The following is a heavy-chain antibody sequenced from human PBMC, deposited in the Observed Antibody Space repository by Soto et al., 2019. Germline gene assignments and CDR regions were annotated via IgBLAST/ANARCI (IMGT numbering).Heavy chain of an antibody. CDR3: VPRATMVRGVFDY. CDR2: ISSNGGST. J-gene: IGHJ4*02. V-gene: IGHV3-64D*06. CDR1: GFTFSSYA. Sequence: GGSLRLSCSASGFTFSSYAMHWVRQAPGKGLEYVSAISSNGGSTYYADSVKGRFTISRDNSKNTLYLQMSSLRAEDTAVYYCVPRATMVRGVFDYWGQGTLVTVAS. D-gene: IGHD3-10*01.